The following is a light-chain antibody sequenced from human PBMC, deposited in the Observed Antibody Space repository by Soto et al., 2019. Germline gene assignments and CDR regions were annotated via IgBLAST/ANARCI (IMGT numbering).Light chain of an antibody. CDR1: QSVLYRSNSKNY. CDR2: WAS. V-gene: IGKV4-1*01. CDR3: QQYYNTPLP. J-gene: IGKJ4*01. Sequence: DIVMTQSPDSLAVSLGERATINCKSSQSVLYRSNSKNYLAWYQQKPGQPPRLLIYWASTRESGVPDRFSGSGSGTDFTLTISSLQAEDVAVYYCQQYYNTPLPFGGGTKVDIX.